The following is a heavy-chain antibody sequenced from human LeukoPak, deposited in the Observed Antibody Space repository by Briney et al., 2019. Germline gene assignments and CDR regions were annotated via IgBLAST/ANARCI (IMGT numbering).Heavy chain of an antibody. J-gene: IGHJ6*03. D-gene: IGHD2-8*01. V-gene: IGHV4-39*01. CDR3: ATNGYYCIDV. CDR1: GGSISSSSYY. Sequence: SETLSPAFTVSGGSISSSSYYWGWIRQPPGKGLEWIGSIYYSGSTYYNPSLKSRVTISVDTSKNQFSLKLSSVTAADPAVYYCATNGYYCIDVWGKGTTVTVSS. CDR2: IYYSGST.